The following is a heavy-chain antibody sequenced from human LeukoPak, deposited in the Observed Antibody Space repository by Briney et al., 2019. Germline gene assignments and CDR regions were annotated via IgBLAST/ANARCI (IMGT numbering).Heavy chain of an antibody. V-gene: IGHV4-59*12. D-gene: IGHD3-22*01. CDR1: GGSISSYY. CDR3: ARWGFDYDSSAPSPYYFDY. CDR2: IYYSGST. J-gene: IGHJ4*02. Sequence: SETLSLTCTVSGGSISSYYWGWIRQPPGKGLEWIGYIYYSGSTNYNPSLKSRVTISVDTSKNQFSLKLSSVTAADTAVYYCARWGFDYDSSAPSPYYFDYWGQGTLVTVSS.